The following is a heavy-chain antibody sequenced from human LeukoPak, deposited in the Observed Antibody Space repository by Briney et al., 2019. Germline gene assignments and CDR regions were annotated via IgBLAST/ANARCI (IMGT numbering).Heavy chain of an antibody. D-gene: IGHD5-24*01. CDR3: ARNRDGYNSFDY. J-gene: IGHJ4*02. CDR1: GGSINNGGYY. V-gene: IGHV4-31*03. CDR2: IYYSGSS. Sequence: SETLALTCTVSGGSINNGGYYWSWIRQHPGKGLEWIGYIYYSGSSYYNPSLRSRVTISVDTSKNHFSLKLSSVTAADTAVYYCARNRDGYNSFDYWGQGTLVTVSS.